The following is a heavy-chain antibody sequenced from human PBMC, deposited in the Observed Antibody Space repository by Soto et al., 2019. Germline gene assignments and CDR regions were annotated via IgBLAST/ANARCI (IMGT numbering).Heavy chain of an antibody. CDR2: ISSSSSYI. Sequence: NPGGSLRLSCAASGFTLSSYSMNWVRQAPGKGLEWVSSISSSSSYIYYADSVKGRFTISRDNAKNSLYLQMDSLRAEDTAVYYCARTFRGYSYGSDYWGQGTLVTVSS. D-gene: IGHD5-18*01. V-gene: IGHV3-21*01. CDR1: GFTLSSYS. J-gene: IGHJ4*02. CDR3: ARTFRGYSYGSDY.